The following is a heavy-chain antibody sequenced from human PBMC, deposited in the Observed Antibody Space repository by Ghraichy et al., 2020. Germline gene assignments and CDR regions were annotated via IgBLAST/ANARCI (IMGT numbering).Heavy chain of an antibody. J-gene: IGHJ4*02. CDR3: AREGEVGNRPYYFDY. CDR2: INHSGST. D-gene: IGHD1-14*01. V-gene: IGHV4-34*01. CDR1: GGSFSGYY. Sequence: SETLSLTCAVYGGSFSGYYWSWIRQPPGKGLEWIGEINHSGSTNYNPSLKSRVTISVDTSKNQFSLKLSSVTAADTAVYYCAREGEVGNRPYYFDYWGQGTLVTVSS.